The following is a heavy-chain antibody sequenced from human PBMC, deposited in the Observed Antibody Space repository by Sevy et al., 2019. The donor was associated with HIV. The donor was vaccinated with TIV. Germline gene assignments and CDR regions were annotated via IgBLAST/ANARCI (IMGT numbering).Heavy chain of an antibody. J-gene: IGHJ4*02. Sequence: GGSLRLSCAASGFTFSNAWMSWVRQAPGKGLEWVGRIKSKTDGGATDYAAPVEGRFVILTDDSNNTLYLQMNSLETEEKAVYYCTTRAKVVITMVRGGSGDLDYWGQGTLVTVSS. CDR3: TTRAKVVITMVRGGSGDLDY. CDR2: IKSKTDGGAT. V-gene: IGHV3-15*01. D-gene: IGHD3-10*01. CDR1: GFTFSNAW.